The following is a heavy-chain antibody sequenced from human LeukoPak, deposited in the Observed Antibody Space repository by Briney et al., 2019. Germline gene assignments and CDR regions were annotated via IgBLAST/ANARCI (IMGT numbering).Heavy chain of an antibody. V-gene: IGHV1-69*13. J-gene: IGHJ6*02. CDR3: ARESDIVVVPDAAPYGMDV. CDR2: IIPIFGTA. CDR1: GGTFSSYA. D-gene: IGHD2-2*01. Sequence: GASVKVSCKASGGTFSSYATSWVRQAPGQGLEWMGGIIPIFGTANYAQKFQGRVTITADESTSTAYMELSSLRSEDTAVYYCARESDIVVVPDAAPYGMDVWGQGTTVTVSS.